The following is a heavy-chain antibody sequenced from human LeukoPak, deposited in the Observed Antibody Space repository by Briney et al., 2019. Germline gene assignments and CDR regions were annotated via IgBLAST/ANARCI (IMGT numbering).Heavy chain of an antibody. Sequence: ASVKVSCKASGGTFTSYAISWVRQAPGQGLEWMGRIIPIFGTANYAQKFQGRVTITTDESTSTAYMELSSLRSEDTAVYYCARNPQRAGGDVYWGQGTLVTVSS. D-gene: IGHD3-16*01. CDR1: GGTFTSYA. V-gene: IGHV1-69*05. CDR2: IIPIFGTA. CDR3: ARNPQRAGGDVY. J-gene: IGHJ4*02.